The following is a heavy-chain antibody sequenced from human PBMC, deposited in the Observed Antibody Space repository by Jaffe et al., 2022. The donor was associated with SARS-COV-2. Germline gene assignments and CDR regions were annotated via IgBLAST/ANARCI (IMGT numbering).Heavy chain of an antibody. J-gene: IGHJ4*02. Sequence: EVHLVESGGGLVKPGGSLRLSCAASGFTFSNAWMSWVRQAPGKGLEWVGRVKSKTDGGTTDYAAPVKGRYTISRDDSQNTVYLQMNGLRTEDTAVYYCTTHYDSSGYYPYYFDSWGQGTLVTVSS. D-gene: IGHD3-22*01. CDR1: GFTFSNAW. V-gene: IGHV3-15*01. CDR3: TTHYDSSGYYPYYFDS. CDR2: VKSKTDGGTT.